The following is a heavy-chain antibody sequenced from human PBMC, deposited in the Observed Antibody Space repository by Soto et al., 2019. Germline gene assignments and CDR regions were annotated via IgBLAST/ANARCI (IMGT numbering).Heavy chain of an antibody. CDR2: THPTGNS. J-gene: IGHJ4*02. Sequence: SETLSLTCTVSGDSVSSNNWWNWVRQSPGKGLDWIGETHPTGNSNYHPSLKSRVTISVDTSKNQFSLILTSVTAADTAVYFCARHGMDYYDSSGYYYSPYYFDYWGQGTLVTVS. D-gene: IGHD3-22*01. V-gene: IGHV4-4*02. CDR3: ARHGMDYYDSSGYYYSPYYFDY. CDR1: GDSVSSNNW.